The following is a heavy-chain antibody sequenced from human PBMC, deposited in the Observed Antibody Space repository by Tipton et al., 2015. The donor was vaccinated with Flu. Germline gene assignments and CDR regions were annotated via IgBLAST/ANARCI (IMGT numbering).Heavy chain of an antibody. V-gene: IGHV4-59*08. D-gene: IGHD3-22*01. CDR2: IYYSGST. Sequence: LRLSCTVSGGSISSYYWSWIRQPPGKGLEWIGYIYYSGSTNYNPSLKSRVTISVDTSKNQFSLKLSSVTAADTAVYYCARRSSGYYRILDYWGQGTLVTVSS. J-gene: IGHJ4*02. CDR1: GGSISSYY. CDR3: ARRSSGYYRILDY.